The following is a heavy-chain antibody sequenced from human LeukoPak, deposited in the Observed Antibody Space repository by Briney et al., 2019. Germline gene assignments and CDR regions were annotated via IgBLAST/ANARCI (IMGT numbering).Heavy chain of an antibody. Sequence: ASVKVSCKTSGYPFGTYGINWVRQAPGQGLEWMGWVSTYNGHTSYPQKFQGRVTMTTDTSTRTAYVELRSLRSDDTAVYYCARGVVVVAAKGFYMDVWGKGTTVTVSS. J-gene: IGHJ6*03. CDR1: GYPFGTYG. CDR2: VSTYNGHT. CDR3: ARGVVVVAAKGFYMDV. V-gene: IGHV1-18*01. D-gene: IGHD2-15*01.